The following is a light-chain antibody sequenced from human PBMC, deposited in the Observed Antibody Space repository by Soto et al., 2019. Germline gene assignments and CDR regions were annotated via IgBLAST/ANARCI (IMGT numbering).Light chain of an antibody. CDR1: SSDVGGYNY. CDR3: SSYTSSGTLL. V-gene: IGLV2-14*01. Sequence: QSALTQPASVSGSPGQSITISCTGTSSDVGGYNYVSWYQQHPGKAPKLMIYDVSDRPSGVSNRFSGSKSGSTASLTISGLQAEDEAEYYCSSYTSSGTLLFGGGTNLTVL. J-gene: IGLJ2*01. CDR2: DVS.